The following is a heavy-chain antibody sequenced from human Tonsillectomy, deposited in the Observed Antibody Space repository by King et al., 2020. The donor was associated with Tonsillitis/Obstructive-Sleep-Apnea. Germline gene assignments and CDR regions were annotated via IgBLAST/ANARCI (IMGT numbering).Heavy chain of an antibody. J-gene: IGHJ6*02. CDR3: ARSLEWSNYYYYYGMDV. CDR1: GFTFSSYE. V-gene: IGHV3-48*03. Sequence: VQLVQSGGGLVQPGGSLRLSCAASGFTFSSYEMNWVRQAPGKGLEWVSYISSSGSTIYYADSVKGRFTISRDNAKNSLYLQMNSLRAEDTAVYYCARSLEWSNYYYYYGMDVWGQGTTVTVSS. D-gene: IGHD3-3*01. CDR2: ISSSGSTI.